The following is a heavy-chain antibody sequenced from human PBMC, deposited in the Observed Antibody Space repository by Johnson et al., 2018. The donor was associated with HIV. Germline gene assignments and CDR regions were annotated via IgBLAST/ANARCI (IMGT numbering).Heavy chain of an antibody. D-gene: IGHD6-6*01. J-gene: IGHJ3*02. Sequence: QVQLVESGGGVVQPGRSLRLSCAASGFTFSSYGMHWVRQAPGKGLEWVAVISYDGSNKYYAESVKGRFTISRDNSKNTLYLQMNSLRAEDTAVYYCARAEQLAGGAFDIWGQGTMVTVSS. V-gene: IGHV3-30*03. CDR3: ARAEQLAGGAFDI. CDR2: ISYDGSNK. CDR1: GFTFSSYG.